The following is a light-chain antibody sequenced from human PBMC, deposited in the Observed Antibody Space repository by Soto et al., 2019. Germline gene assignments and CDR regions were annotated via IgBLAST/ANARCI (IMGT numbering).Light chain of an antibody. V-gene: IGKV3-20*01. CDR2: AAS. Sequence: EIVLTQSPGTLSLSPGERATLSCRASQSSSSSYLAWYQQKPGQAPRLLIYAASSRATEIPDRFSGRGSGTDFTLAISRLEPEDFAVYYCQLYGSSHMFSFGQGTKLEIK. J-gene: IGKJ2*01. CDR3: QLYGSSHMFS. CDR1: QSSSSSY.